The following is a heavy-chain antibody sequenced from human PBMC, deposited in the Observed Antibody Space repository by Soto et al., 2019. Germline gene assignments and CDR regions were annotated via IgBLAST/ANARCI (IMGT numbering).Heavy chain of an antibody. CDR3: ARAGAALVRGSIGGFDY. D-gene: IGHD3-10*01. Sequence: QVHLQQWGAGLLKPSETLSLTCAVNGGAFNGYYWTWIRQSPGKGLQWIGEINHSGTVDYNTSLKSRVTFSIDTAKKQFSLTLTSVTAADTAVYYCARAGAALVRGSIGGFDYWGQGTLVTVSS. V-gene: IGHV4-34*01. CDR1: GGAFNGYY. CDR2: INHSGTV. J-gene: IGHJ4*02.